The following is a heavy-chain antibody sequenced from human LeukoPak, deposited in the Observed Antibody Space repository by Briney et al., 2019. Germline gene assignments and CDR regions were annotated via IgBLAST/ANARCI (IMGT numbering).Heavy chain of an antibody. Sequence: SETLSLTCTVSGGSISGYYWSWIRQSPGEGLVWIGYMYYSGSTNYNPSLKSRVTMSIDMSNNQFSLTLSSVTAADTALYYCARHFTYYYDGSGYPRDAFDIWGQGTKVTVSS. CDR3: ARHFTYYYDGSGYPRDAFDI. CDR1: GGSISGYY. CDR2: MYYSGST. J-gene: IGHJ3*02. D-gene: IGHD3-22*01. V-gene: IGHV4-59*08.